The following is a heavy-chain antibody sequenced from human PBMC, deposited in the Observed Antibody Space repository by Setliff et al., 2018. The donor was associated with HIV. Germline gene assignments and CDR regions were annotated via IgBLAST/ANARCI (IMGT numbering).Heavy chain of an antibody. D-gene: IGHD6-19*01. Sequence: GGSLRLSCAASGFTFSNYRMNWVRQAPGKGLEWVSYISSSTSTIDYADSVKGRFTISRDNAKNSLYLQMNSLRAEDTAVYYCARAGYSSGWYGSLIYYFDYWGQGTLVTVSS. J-gene: IGHJ4*02. CDR1: GFTFSNYR. CDR3: ARAGYSSGWYGSLIYYFDY. CDR2: ISSSTSTI. V-gene: IGHV3-48*04.